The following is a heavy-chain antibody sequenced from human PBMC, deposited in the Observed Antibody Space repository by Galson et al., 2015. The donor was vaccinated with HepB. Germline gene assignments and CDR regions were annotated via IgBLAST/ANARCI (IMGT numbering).Heavy chain of an antibody. CDR3: ARDAGYCSSTSCYNPGDGYYYYMDV. D-gene: IGHD2-2*02. V-gene: IGHV3-33*01. CDR2: IWYDGSNK. CDR1: GFTFSSYG. Sequence: SLRLSCAASGFTFSSYGMHWVRQAPGKGLEWVAVIWYDGSNKYYADSVKGRFTISRDNSKNTLYLQMNSLRAEDTAVYYCARDAGYCSSTSCYNPGDGYYYYMDVWGKGTTVTVSS. J-gene: IGHJ6*03.